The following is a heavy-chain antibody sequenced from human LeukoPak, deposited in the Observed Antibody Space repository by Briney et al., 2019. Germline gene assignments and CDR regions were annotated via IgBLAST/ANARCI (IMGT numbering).Heavy chain of an antibody. V-gene: IGHV3-30*18. D-gene: IGHD6-19*01. CDR2: ISYDGSNK. Sequence: PGGSLRLPCAASGFTFSSYGMHWVRQAPGKGLEWVVVISYDGSNKYYADSVKGRFTISRDNSKNTLYLQMNSLRAEDTAVYYCAKDLLYSSGWYASGAFDIWGQGTMVTVSS. CDR3: AKDLLYSSGWYASGAFDI. CDR1: GFTFSSYG. J-gene: IGHJ3*02.